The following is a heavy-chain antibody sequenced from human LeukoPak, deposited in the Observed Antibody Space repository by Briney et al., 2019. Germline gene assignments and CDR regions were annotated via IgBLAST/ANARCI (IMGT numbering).Heavy chain of an antibody. V-gene: IGHV3-23*01. CDR3: AKTQGYYDA. CDR1: GFTFSNYA. J-gene: IGHJ5*02. Sequence: GGSLRLSCVASGFTFSNYAMSWVRQAPGKGLELVSGIYGSDDKTVYGDAVKGRFTISRDDSKNTLYLQMNSLRADDTAVYYCAKTQGYYDAWGQEALVTVSS. D-gene: IGHD2-15*01. CDR2: IYGSDDKT.